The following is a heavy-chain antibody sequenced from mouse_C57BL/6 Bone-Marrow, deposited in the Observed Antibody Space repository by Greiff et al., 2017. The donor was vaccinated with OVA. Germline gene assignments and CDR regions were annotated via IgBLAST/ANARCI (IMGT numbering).Heavy chain of an antibody. D-gene: IGHD1-1*01. V-gene: IGHV1-64*01. CDR3: APYYYGSSYWYFGV. CDR2: IHPNSGST. CDR1: GYTFTSYW. J-gene: IGHJ1*03. Sequence: QVQLQQSGAELVKPGASVKLSCKASGYTFTSYWMHWVKQRPGQGLEWIGMIHPNSGSTNYNEKFKSKATLTVDKSSSTAYMQLSSLTSEDSAVYYCAPYYYGSSYWYFGVWGTGTTVTVSS.